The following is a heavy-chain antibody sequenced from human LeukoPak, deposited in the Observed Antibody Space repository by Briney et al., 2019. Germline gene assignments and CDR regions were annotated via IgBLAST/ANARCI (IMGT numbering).Heavy chain of an antibody. Sequence: PSETLSLTCTVSGGSISSYYWSWIRQPPGKRLEWIGEINHSGSTNYNPSLKSRVTISVDTSKNQFSLKLSSVTAADTAVYYCARGRDYYDSSGYTLDYWGQGTLVTVSS. D-gene: IGHD3-22*01. CDR3: ARGRDYYDSSGYTLDY. J-gene: IGHJ4*02. CDR2: INHSGST. CDR1: GGSISSYY. V-gene: IGHV4-34*01.